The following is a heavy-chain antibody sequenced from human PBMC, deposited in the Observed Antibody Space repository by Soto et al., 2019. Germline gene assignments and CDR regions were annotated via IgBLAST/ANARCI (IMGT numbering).Heavy chain of an antibody. CDR1: GGSISSGGYY. V-gene: IGHV4-31*03. CDR2: IYYSGST. D-gene: IGHD1-7*01. CDR3: ARDHENPEYNWNYNLFDP. J-gene: IGHJ5*02. Sequence: SETLSLTCTVSGGSISSGGYYWSWIRQHPGKGLEWIGYIYYSGSTYYNPSLKSRVTISVDTSKNQFSLKLSSVTAADTAVYYCARDHENPEYNWNYNLFDPWGQGTLVTVSS.